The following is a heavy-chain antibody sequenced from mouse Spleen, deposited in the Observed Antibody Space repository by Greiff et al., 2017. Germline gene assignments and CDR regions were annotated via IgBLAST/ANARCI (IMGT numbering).Heavy chain of an antibody. V-gene: IGHV6-3*01. CDR1: GFTFSNYW. CDR2: IRLKSDNYAT. CDR3: TGNERLQAWFAY. D-gene: IGHD2-4*01. Sequence: EVKLVESGGGLVQPGGSMKLSCVASGFTFSNYWMNWVRQSPEKGLEWVAQIRLKSDNYATHYAESVKGRFTISRDDSKSSVYLQMNNLRAEDTGIYYCTGNERLQAWFAYWGQGTLVTVSA. J-gene: IGHJ3*01.